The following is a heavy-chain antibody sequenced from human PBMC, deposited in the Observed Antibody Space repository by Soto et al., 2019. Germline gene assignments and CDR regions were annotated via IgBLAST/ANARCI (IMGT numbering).Heavy chain of an antibody. J-gene: IGHJ4*02. V-gene: IGHV3-15*01. Sequence: EVQLVESGGGLVKPGGSLRLSCAASGFTLSNAWVSWVRQAPGKGLEWVGRIKNKIEGGTTDYAAPVKGRFSISRDDSKNMLYLQMSSLITADTAVYYCATNWNFDYWGQGTLVTVSS. CDR2: IKNKIEGGTT. CDR1: GFTLSNAW. D-gene: IGHD3-3*01. CDR3: ATNWNFDY.